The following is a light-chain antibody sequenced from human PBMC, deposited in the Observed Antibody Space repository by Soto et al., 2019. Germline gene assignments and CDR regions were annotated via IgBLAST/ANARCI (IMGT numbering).Light chain of an antibody. CDR3: QHYDNTPPSVT. V-gene: IGKV3-20*01. Sequence: EIVLTQSPDILSSSPGDRATLSCRASQSVSSDFLVWYQQKPGQAPRLLIYGASSRATGIPDRFSGSGSGTDFILTISRLEPEDFAVYYCQHYDNTPPSVTFGPGTKVDIK. CDR2: GAS. J-gene: IGKJ3*01. CDR1: QSVSSDF.